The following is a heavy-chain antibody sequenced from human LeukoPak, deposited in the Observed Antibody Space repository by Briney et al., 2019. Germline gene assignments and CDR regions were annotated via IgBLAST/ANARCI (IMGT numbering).Heavy chain of an antibody. CDR3: ARPSLNTGSYFDY. J-gene: IGHJ4*02. CDR2: ISSSSSYI. V-gene: IGHV3-21*06. D-gene: IGHD1-26*01. CDR1: GFTFSGSA. Sequence: GGSLRLSCAASGFTFSGSAMHWVRQAPGKGPEWVSSISSSSSYIYYADSVKGRFTISRDNAKNSLYLQMNSLRAEDTAVYYCARPSLNTGSYFDYWGQGILVSVSS.